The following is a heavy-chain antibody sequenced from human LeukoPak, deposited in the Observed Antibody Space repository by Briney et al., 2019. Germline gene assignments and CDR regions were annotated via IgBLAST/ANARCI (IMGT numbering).Heavy chain of an antibody. Sequence: PSETLSLTCTVSGGSISSSSYYWGWIRQPPGKGLEWSATIHYSGSTYYNPSLKSRVTISVDMSKNQFSLKLSSVTAADTAVYYCARRRTIFGVAVDWGQGTLVTVSS. CDR1: GGSISSSSYY. J-gene: IGHJ4*02. CDR2: IHYSGST. CDR3: ARRRTIFGVAVD. D-gene: IGHD3-3*01. V-gene: IGHV4-39*01.